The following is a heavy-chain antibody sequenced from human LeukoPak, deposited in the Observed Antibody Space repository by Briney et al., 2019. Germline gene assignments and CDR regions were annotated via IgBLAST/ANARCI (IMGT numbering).Heavy chain of an antibody. CDR1: GYTFTSYG. CDR3: ATWHYYDSSGCLDY. D-gene: IGHD3-22*01. J-gene: IGHJ4*02. V-gene: IGHV1-18*01. Sequence: ASVKVSCKASGYTFTSYGISWVRQAPGQGLEWMGWISAYNGNTNYAQKLQGRVTMTTDTSTSTAYMELRSLRSEDTAVYYCATWHYYDSSGCLDYWGQGTLVTVSS. CDR2: ISAYNGNT.